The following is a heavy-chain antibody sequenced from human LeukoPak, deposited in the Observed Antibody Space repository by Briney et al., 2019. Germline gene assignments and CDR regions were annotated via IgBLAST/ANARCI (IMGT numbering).Heavy chain of an antibody. V-gene: IGHV5-10-1*01. Sequence: GESPKISCKGSGYSFTSYWISWVRQMPGKGLEWMGRIDPSGSYTNYSPSFQGHVTIPADKSISTAYLQWSSLKASDTAMYYCARSATLAVAGPGDYWGQGTLVTVSS. CDR1: GYSFTSYW. J-gene: IGHJ4*02. D-gene: IGHD6-19*01. CDR2: IDPSGSYT. CDR3: ARSATLAVAGPGDY.